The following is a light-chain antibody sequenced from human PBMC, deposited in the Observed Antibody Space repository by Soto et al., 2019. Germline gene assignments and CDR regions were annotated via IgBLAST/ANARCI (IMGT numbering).Light chain of an antibody. CDR2: DAS. CDR3: HQYYGYPYT. CDR1: QNINTW. Sequence: DIQMTQSPSTLSASVEDRITITCRASQNINTWLAWYQQKPGRAPKVLIYDASSLESGVPSRISGSGSGTEFILTISSLQLDDFATYYCHQYYGYPYTFGQGTKLEIK. V-gene: IGKV1-5*01. J-gene: IGKJ2*01.